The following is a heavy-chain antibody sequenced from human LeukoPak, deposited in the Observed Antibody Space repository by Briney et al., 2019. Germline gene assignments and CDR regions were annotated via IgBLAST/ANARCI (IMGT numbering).Heavy chain of an antibody. Sequence: GGSLRLSCVSSGFIFSSYVMSWVRQAPGKGLEWVSSISVAGATTDYADSVKGRFTISRDNSKSTVYLQMNGLRVEDTALYYCAKLSLGDFEYFDYWGQGTLVTVSS. CDR1: GFIFSSYV. D-gene: IGHD2-21*02. CDR3: AKLSLGDFEYFDY. J-gene: IGHJ4*02. V-gene: IGHV3-23*01. CDR2: ISVAGATT.